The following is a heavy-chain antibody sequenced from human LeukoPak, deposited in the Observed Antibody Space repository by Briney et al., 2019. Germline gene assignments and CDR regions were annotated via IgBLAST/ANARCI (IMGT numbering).Heavy chain of an antibody. Sequence: GGSLRLSCAASGFNFSSYTMNWLRQAPGKGLQWVSTVSASSDIHYSDSVKGRFTISRDNARNSLYLQMNSLRDEDTAVYYCARGALHTALFVYWRRGTLVTVSS. CDR3: ARGALHTALFVY. V-gene: IGHV3-48*02. CDR2: VSASSDI. J-gene: IGHJ4*02. CDR1: GFNFSSYT. D-gene: IGHD5-18*01.